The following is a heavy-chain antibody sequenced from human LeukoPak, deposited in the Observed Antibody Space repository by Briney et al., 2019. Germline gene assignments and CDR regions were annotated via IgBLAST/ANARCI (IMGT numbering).Heavy chain of an antibody. Sequence: PSETLSLTCTVSGGSISSYYWSWIRQPAGKGLEWIGRIYTSGSTNYNPSLKSRVTMSVDTSKNQFSLKLSSVTAADTAVYYCARGRLYDFWSGPYYYYYYMDVWGKGTTVTVSS. CDR1: GGSISSYY. D-gene: IGHD3-3*01. V-gene: IGHV4-4*07. CDR3: ARGRLYDFWSGPYYYYYYMDV. CDR2: IYTSGST. J-gene: IGHJ6*03.